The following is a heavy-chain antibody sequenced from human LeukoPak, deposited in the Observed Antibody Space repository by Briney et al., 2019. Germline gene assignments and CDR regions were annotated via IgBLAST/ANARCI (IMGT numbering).Heavy chain of an antibody. CDR3: ARDSYGDSGRRVFDY. CDR2: IYYSGST. CDR1: GFTFSDYY. V-gene: IGHV4-38-2*02. J-gene: IGHJ4*02. Sequence: GSLRLSCAASGFTFSDYYMSWIRQAPGKGLEWIGSIYYSGSTFNNPSLKSRVTISVDTSKNQFSLKVSSVTAADTAVYYCARDSYGDSGRRVFDYWGQGTLVTVSS. D-gene: IGHD4-17*01.